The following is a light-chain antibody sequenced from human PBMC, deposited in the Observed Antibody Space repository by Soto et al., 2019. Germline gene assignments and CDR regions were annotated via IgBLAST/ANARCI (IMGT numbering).Light chain of an antibody. Sequence: TQSPPSISASIGDRDTSPCQATQDISIFVNWYQQKPGKAPELLIYDATILETGVPSRFSGSGSGTDFTFTISGLQPEDLATYYCQQFHVLPITFCQGTRLEI. CDR3: QQFHVLPIT. J-gene: IGKJ5*01. CDR1: QDISIF. V-gene: IGKV1-33*01. CDR2: DAT.